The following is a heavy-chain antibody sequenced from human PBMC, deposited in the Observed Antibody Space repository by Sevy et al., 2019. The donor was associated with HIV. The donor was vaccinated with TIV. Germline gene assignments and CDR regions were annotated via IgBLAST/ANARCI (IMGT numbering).Heavy chain of an antibody. CDR2: IKQDGSQR. Sequence: GGSLRLSCGASGFSFSDYYMGWVRQAPGKGLEWVANIKQDGSQRYYVDSVKGRFTISRDNAKNSVYLQMNRLRVDDTAVYYCARELWPGDYWGQGTLVTVSS. J-gene: IGHJ4*02. CDR1: GFSFSDYY. V-gene: IGHV3-7*01. D-gene: IGHD2-21*01. CDR3: ARELWPGDY.